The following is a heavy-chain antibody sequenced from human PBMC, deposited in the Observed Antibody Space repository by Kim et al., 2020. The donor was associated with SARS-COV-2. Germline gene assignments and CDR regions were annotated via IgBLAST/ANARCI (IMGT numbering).Heavy chain of an antibody. Sequence: SETLSLTCTVSGGSISSYYWSWIRQPPGKGLEWIGYIYYSGSTNYNPSLKSRVTISVDTSKNQFSLKLSSVTAADTAVYYCARGANYYDSSGYYLVHDYWGQGTLVTVSS. CDR1: GGSISSYY. CDR3: ARGANYYDSSGYYLVHDY. D-gene: IGHD3-22*01. J-gene: IGHJ4*02. CDR2: IYYSGST. V-gene: IGHV4-59*01.